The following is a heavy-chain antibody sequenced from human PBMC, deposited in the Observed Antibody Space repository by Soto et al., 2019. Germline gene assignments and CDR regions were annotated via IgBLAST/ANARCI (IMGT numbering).Heavy chain of an antibody. CDR1: GFTFSDYY. D-gene: IGHD6-6*01. V-gene: IGHV3-11*01. Sequence: QVQLVESGGGLVKPGGSLRLSCAASGFTFSDYYMSWIRQAPGKGLEWVSYISNSGRTLYYADSMKGRFTISRDNARNSLFRQMNSLRSDDTAVYYCARDLVAVSGGVYSSSSGGYFFDFWGQGTLVTVSS. CDR3: ARDLVAVSGGVYSSSSGGYFFDF. CDR2: ISNSGRTL. J-gene: IGHJ4*02.